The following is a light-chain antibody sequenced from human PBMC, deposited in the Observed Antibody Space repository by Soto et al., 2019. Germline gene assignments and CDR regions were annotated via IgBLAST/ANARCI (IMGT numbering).Light chain of an antibody. CDR1: SSDVDIYNY. CDR3: SSYAGSNTLV. J-gene: IGLJ1*01. CDR2: EVT. V-gene: IGLV2-8*01. Sequence: QSALTQPPSASGSPGQSVTISCTGASSDVDIYNYVSWYQQHPGKAPKLIIYEVTKRPSGVPDRFSGSKSGNTASLTVSGLETEDEAEYYCSSYAGSNTLVFGTGTKLTVL.